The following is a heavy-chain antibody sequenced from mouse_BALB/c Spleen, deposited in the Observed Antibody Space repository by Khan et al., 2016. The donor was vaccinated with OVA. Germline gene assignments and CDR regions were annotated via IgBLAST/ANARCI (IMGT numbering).Heavy chain of an antibody. CDR2: ISSGGSYT. CDR1: GFTFSTYG. Sequence: EVELVESGGDLVKPEGSLKLSCAASGFTFSTYGMSWVRQTPDKRLEWVATISSGGSYTYYPDSVPGRFTISRDNAKNTLYLQMSSLKSEDTAMFYCARRAYYYDSEGFAYWGQGTRVTVSA. J-gene: IGHJ3*01. CDR3: ARRAYYYDSEGFAY. V-gene: IGHV5-6*01. D-gene: IGHD1-1*01.